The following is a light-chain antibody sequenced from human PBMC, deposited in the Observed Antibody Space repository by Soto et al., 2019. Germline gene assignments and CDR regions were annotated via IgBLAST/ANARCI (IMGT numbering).Light chain of an antibody. CDR2: LNSDGSH. CDR3: QTWGTGIVV. J-gene: IGLJ2*01. V-gene: IGLV4-69*01. Sequence: QLVLTQSPSASASLEASVKLTCTLSSGHSSYAIAWHQQQPEKGPRYLMKLNSDGSHSKGDGIPDRFSGSSSGAERYLTISSLQSEDEADYYCQTWGTGIVVFGGGTKLTVL. CDR1: SGHSSYA.